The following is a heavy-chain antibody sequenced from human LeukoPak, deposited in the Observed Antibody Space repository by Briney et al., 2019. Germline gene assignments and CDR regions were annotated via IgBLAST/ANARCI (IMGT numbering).Heavy chain of an antibody. V-gene: IGHV4-59*01. CDR2: IYYSGST. D-gene: IGHD6-19*01. J-gene: IGHJ4*02. CDR1: GGSLSIYS. CDR3: ARDRSRGWYYFDY. Sequence: SETLSVTCAVPGGSLSIYSWSWIREPPRKRLGWIGYIYYSGSTNYNPSLKSRVTISVDTSKNQFSLKLSSVTAADTAVYYCARDRSRGWYYFDYWGQGTLVTVSS.